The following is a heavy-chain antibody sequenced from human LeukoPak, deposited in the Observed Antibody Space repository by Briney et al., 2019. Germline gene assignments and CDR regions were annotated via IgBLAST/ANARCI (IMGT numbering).Heavy chain of an antibody. CDR3: ARVGLYDYVWGSYRLYYYYYMDV. J-gene: IGHJ6*03. D-gene: IGHD3-16*02. V-gene: IGHV1-8*01. Sequence: ASVKVSCKASGYTFTSYDINWVRQATGQGLEWMGWMNPNSGNTGYAQKFQGRVTTTRNPPISPAYMEAGSMRSEDTAVYCCARVGLYDYVWGSYRLYYYYYMDVWGKGTTVTVSS. CDR1: GYTFTSYD. CDR2: MNPNSGNT.